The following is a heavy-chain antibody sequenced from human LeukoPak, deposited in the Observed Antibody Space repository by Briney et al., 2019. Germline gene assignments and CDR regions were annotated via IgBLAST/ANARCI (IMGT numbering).Heavy chain of an antibody. V-gene: IGHV4-34*01. CDR2: IYHSGST. CDR1: GGSFSGYY. CDR3: ARGGYSQYYFDY. J-gene: IGHJ4*02. D-gene: IGHD3-22*01. Sequence: PSETLSLTCAVYGGSFSGYYWSWIRQPPGKGLEWIGEIYHSGSTNYNPSLKSRVTISVDKSKNQFSLKLSSVTAADTAVYYCARGGYSQYYFDYWGQGTLVTVSS.